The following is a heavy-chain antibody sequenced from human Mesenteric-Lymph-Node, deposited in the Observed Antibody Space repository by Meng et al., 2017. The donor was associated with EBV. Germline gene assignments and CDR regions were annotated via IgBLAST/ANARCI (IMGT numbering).Heavy chain of an antibody. Sequence: QASGPGLVKPSGTLSLTCTVSGGSISSTSSYWGWLRQPPGKGLEWIGRVYYSGSTYYTPSLKSRVTISVDTSKNQFSLKLNSLTAADTAVYYCARLLGGNYFNNWFDPWGQGTLVTVSS. V-gene: IGHV4-39*07. CDR1: GGSISSTSSY. CDR3: ARLLGGNYFNNWFDP. J-gene: IGHJ5*02. CDR2: VYYSGST. D-gene: IGHD5-24*01.